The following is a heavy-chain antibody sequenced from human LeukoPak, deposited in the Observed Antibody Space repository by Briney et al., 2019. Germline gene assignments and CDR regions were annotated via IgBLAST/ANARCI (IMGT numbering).Heavy chain of an antibody. CDR1: GFTFSSYA. D-gene: IGHD3-22*01. J-gene: IGHJ4*02. CDR3: AKDLHYDSSGYYPLFDY. Sequence: GGSLRLSCAASGFTFSSYAMSWVRQAPGKGLEWVSAISGSGGSTYYADSVKGRFTISRDNSKNTLYLQMNSLRAEDTAVYYCAKDLHYDSSGYYPLFDYWGQGTLVTVSS. V-gene: IGHV3-23*01. CDR2: ISGSGGST.